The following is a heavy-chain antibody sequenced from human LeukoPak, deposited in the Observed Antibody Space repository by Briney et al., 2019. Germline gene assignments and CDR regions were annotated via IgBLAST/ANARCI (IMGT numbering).Heavy chain of an antibody. CDR1: GDSISSSSHH. Sequence: SETLSLTCAVSGDSISSSSHHWGWIRQSPGKGLEWIGSIYYGRTTYYNPSLNSRVTISVLTSKNQFSLQLNSVTAADTAVYYCARHDGRGGATVGAFDSWGQGSLVAVSS. CDR2: IYYGRTT. V-gene: IGHV4-39*01. J-gene: IGHJ4*02. CDR3: ARHDGRGGATVGAFDS. D-gene: IGHD1-26*01.